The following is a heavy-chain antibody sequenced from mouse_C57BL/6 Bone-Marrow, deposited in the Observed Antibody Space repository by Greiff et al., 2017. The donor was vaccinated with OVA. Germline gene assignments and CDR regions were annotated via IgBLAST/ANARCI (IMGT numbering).Heavy chain of an antibody. Sequence: QVQLQQSGPELVKPGASVKISCKASGYAFSSSWMNWVKLRPGKGLDWIGRIYPGDGDTNYNGKFKGKATLTADKSSSTADMQLSSLTSGDSAVYFCARSDLYWYCDVWGTGTTVTVSS. V-gene: IGHV1-82*01. CDR2: IYPGDGDT. J-gene: IGHJ1*03. CDR1: GYAFSSSW. CDR3: ARSDLYWYCDV.